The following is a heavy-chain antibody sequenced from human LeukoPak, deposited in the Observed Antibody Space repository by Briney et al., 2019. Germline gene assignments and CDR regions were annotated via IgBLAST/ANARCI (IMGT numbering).Heavy chain of an antibody. D-gene: IGHD2-15*01. Sequence: GGSLRLSCAASGFTFSNYAMSWVRQAPGRGLEWVSTISGSGANTYCADSVKGRFTISRDNSKNTLYLQMNSLRADDTAIYYCAKGRALEVVAAFNYWGQGTVVTASS. CDR2: ISGSGANT. V-gene: IGHV3-23*01. CDR1: GFTFSNYA. CDR3: AKGRALEVVAAFNY. J-gene: IGHJ4*02.